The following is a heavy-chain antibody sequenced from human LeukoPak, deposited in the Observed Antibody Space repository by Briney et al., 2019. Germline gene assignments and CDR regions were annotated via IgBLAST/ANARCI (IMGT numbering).Heavy chain of an antibody. CDR3: VTIKRGNIFGYFDF. V-gene: IGHV4-59*11. CDR2: IYDTVGI. D-gene: IGHD5-18*01. J-gene: IGHJ4*02. Sequence: SETLSRTCTVSGGSFSSRHWGWIRQSPGRGLEWIGYIYDTVGIKDNPSLKSRISLSADTSKNQLSLSLRSATAADTAVYYCVTIKRGNIFGYFDFWGQGILVTVAS. CDR1: GGSFSSRH.